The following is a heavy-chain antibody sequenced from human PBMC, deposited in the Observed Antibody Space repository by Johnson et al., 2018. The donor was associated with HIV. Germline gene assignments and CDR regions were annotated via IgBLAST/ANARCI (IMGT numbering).Heavy chain of an antibody. D-gene: IGHD7-27*01. Sequence: QVQLVESGGGLVQPGGSLRLSCAASGFTFSSNYMSWVRQAPGKGLEWVAVISYGCSNKYYADSVKGRFTISRDNTKNTLYLQMNSLRAEDTAVYYCARSNWAHFDAFDIWGQGTMVTVSS. CDR3: ARSNWAHFDAFDI. CDR2: ISYGCSNK. CDR1: GFTFSSNY. J-gene: IGHJ3*02. V-gene: IGHV3-30*03.